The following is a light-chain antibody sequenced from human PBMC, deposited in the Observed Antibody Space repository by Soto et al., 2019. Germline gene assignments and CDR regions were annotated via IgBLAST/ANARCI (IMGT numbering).Light chain of an antibody. CDR1: QGISNY. CDR2: AAS. J-gene: IGKJ1*01. CDR3: QKYKSAKT. Sequence: DIQMTQSPSSLSASVGDRVTITCRASQGISNYLAWYQQKPGKVPKLLIYAASTLQSGVPSRFSGSGSGTDFTLTISSLQPEDVATYYCQKYKSAKTFGQGTKVEIK. V-gene: IGKV1-27*01.